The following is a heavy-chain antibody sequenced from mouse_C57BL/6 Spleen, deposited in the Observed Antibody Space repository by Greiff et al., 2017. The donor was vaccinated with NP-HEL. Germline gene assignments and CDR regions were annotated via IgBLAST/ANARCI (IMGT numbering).Heavy chain of an antibody. D-gene: IGHD2-3*01. CDR1: GYAFSSYW. J-gene: IGHJ1*03. Sequence: VQLQQSGAELVKPGASVKISCKASGYAFSSYWMNWVKQRPGKGLEWIGQIYPGDGDTNYNGKFKGKATLTADKSSSTAYMQLSSLTSEDAAVYFCARFNDYWYFDVWGTGTTVTVSS. CDR2: IYPGDGDT. V-gene: IGHV1-80*01. CDR3: ARFNDYWYFDV.